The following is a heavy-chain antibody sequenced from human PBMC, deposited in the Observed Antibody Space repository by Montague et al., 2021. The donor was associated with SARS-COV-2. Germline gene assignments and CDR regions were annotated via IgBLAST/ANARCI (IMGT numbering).Heavy chain of an antibody. CDR1: GFSLSTSGMC. Sequence: PALVKPTQTLTLTCTFSGFSLSTSGMCVSWIRQPPGKALEWLARIDCDDDKYYSTSLKTRLTISNDTSKNQVVLTRTNMDPVDTATYYCAREIAAAPDYWGQGTRVTVSS. CDR3: AREIAAAPDY. V-gene: IGHV2-70*11. CDR2: IDCDDDK. J-gene: IGHJ4*02. D-gene: IGHD6-13*01.